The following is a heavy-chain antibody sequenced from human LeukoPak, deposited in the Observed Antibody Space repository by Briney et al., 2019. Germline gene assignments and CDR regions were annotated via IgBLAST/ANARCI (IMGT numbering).Heavy chain of an antibody. V-gene: IGHV1-69*13. CDR2: IIPIFGTA. CDR1: GGTFSSYA. J-gene: IGHJ6*02. D-gene: IGHD2-2*01. Sequence: ASVKVSCKASGGTFSSYAISWVRQAPGQGLEWMGGIIPIFGTANYAQKFQGRVTITADESTSTAYMELSSLRSEDTAVYYCARVIPRHCSSTSCYEDYYYGMDVWGQGTTVTVSS. CDR3: ARVIPRHCSSTSCYEDYYYGMDV.